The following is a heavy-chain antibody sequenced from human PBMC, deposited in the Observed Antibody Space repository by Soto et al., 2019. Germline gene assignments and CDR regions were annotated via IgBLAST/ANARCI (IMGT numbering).Heavy chain of an antibody. D-gene: IGHD6-13*01. CDR3: AKDQGIDSSWYGGMDV. J-gene: IGHJ6*02. CDR1: GFTFDDYT. Sequence: GGSLRLSCAASGFTFDDYTMHWVRQAPGKGLEWVSLISWDGGSTYYADSVKGRFTISRDNSKNSLYLQMNSLRTEDTALYYCAKDQGIDSSWYGGMDVWGQGTTVTVSS. CDR2: ISWDGGST. V-gene: IGHV3-43*01.